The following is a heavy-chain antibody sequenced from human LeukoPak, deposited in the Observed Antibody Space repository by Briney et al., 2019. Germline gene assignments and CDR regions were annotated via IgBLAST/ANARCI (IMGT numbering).Heavy chain of an antibody. Sequence: PSETLSLTCTVSGGSISSYYWNWIRQPPGKGLDWIGYMYYTGSTNYNPSLKSRATISLATSTNQFSLKLSSVTAADTAVYYCARVSVVYGMDVWGRGTTVTVSS. J-gene: IGHJ6*02. CDR2: MYYTGST. V-gene: IGHV4-59*01. CDR3: ARVSVVYGMDV. CDR1: GGSISSYY.